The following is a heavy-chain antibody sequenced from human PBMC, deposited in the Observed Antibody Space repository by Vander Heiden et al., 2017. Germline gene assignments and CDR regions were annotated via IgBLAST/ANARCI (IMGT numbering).Heavy chain of an antibody. D-gene: IGHD6-19*01. J-gene: IGHJ1*01. CDR3: ARPYSSGWSAEYFQH. CDR2: IYPGDSDT. CDR1: GYSFTSYW. V-gene: IGHV5-51*01. Sequence: EAHLVQPGAEVKKPGASLMISCTGSGYSFTSYWIGWVRQMPGKGLEWVEIIYPGDSDTRYSPSFQGQVTISADKSISTAYLQWSSLKASDTAMYYCARPYSSGWSAEYFQHWGQGTLVTVSS.